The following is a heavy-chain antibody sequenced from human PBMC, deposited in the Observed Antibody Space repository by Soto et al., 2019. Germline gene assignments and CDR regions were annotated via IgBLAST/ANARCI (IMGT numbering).Heavy chain of an antibody. CDR2: IKPICGST. J-gene: IGHJ6*02. CDR1: GYTFTSYY. Sequence: ASVKFSCKASGYTFTSYYMHWVRQAPGQGLECMGIIKPICGSTSYAQKFHGRFTMTRGTXXSXXXMXLXXRRXVXKAVYYCARVSIVATIYGMDVWGQGTTVTVSS. D-gene: IGHD5-12*01. V-gene: IGHV1-46*01. CDR3: ARVSIVATIYGMDV.